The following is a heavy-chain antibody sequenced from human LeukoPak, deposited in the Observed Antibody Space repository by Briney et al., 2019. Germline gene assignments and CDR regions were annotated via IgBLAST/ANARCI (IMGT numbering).Heavy chain of an antibody. CDR2: ISGSGGST. Sequence: PGGSLRLSCAASGFTFSSYAMSWVRQAPGKGLEWVSAISGSGGSTYYADSVKGRFTISRDNSKNTLYLQMNSLRAEDTAVYYCAAWIRGVIIGPSVDHWGQGTLVTVSS. V-gene: IGHV3-23*01. CDR1: GFTFSSYA. CDR3: AAWIRGVIIGPSVDH. J-gene: IGHJ4*02. D-gene: IGHD3-10*01.